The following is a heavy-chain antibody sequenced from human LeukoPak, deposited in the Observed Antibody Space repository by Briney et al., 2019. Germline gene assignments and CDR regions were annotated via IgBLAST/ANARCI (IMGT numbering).Heavy chain of an antibody. CDR3: AQGGYFTFEM. CDR2: ISRSGPT. CDR1: GFTFNRYD. Sequence: GGSLRLSCAASGFTFNRYDMQWVRQAPGEGLEWVSGISRSGPTYYTDSVKGQITISRDNSKNTLYLQMNSLRAEDTAVYYCAQGGYFTFEMWGQGTMVTVSS. J-gene: IGHJ3*02. V-gene: IGHV3-23*01. D-gene: IGHD2-2*03.